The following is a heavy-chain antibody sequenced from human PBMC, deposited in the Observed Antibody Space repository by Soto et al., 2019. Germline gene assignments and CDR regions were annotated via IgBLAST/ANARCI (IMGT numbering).Heavy chain of an antibody. CDR1: GGTFSSYT. CDR3: ARSAAAAEYFYGMDV. V-gene: IGHV1-69*02. J-gene: IGHJ6*02. Sequence: QVQLVQSGAEVKKPGSSVKVSCKSSGGTFSSYTISWVRQAPGQGLEWMGRIIPILEIANYAQRFQGRVTITADKSTRTAYKELSSLRSQDTAVYYCARSAAAAEYFYGMDVWGQGTTVTVSS. CDR2: IIPILEIA. D-gene: IGHD6-13*01.